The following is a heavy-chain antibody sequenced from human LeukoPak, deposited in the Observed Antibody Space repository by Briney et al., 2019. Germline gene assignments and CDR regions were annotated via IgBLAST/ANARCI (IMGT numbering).Heavy chain of an antibody. Sequence: ASVKVSCKASGYTFTGYYMHWVRQAPGQGLEWMGWINPNSGGTNYAQKFQGRVTMTRDTSISTAYMELSRLRSDDTAVYYCARRRGYSYGYRSWFDPWAREPWSPSPQ. J-gene: IGHJ5*02. CDR3: ARRRGYSYGYRSWFDP. CDR1: GYTFTGYY. V-gene: IGHV1-2*02. CDR2: INPNSGGT. D-gene: IGHD5-18*01.